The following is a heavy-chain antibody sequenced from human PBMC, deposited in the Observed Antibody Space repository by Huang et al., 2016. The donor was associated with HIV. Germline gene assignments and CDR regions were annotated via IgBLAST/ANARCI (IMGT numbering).Heavy chain of an antibody. CDR2: SKGDGLT. J-gene: IGHJ5*02. Sequence: QVQLVQSGAEVEKPGASVNLSCKASGFNFLTYALLWVRPAPGQSLEWMGWSKGDGLTEYSQKLQGRVTITRDRAASTVYVDFKSLTYEDTAVYYCARDKEAGTPFFDPWGQGTLVTVSS. D-gene: IGHD6-19*01. V-gene: IGHV1-3*01. CDR3: ARDKEAGTPFFDP. CDR1: GFNFLTYA.